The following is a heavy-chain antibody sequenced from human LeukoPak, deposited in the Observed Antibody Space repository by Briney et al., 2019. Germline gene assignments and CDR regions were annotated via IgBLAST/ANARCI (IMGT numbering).Heavy chain of an antibody. D-gene: IGHD5-24*01. J-gene: IGHJ3*02. CDR1: GDSISSYY. Sequence: SETLSLPCTVSGDSISSYYWRWLRQPPGKGLEGVGYIYYSGGTNYNPSLKSRVTLSVDTAKNQFSLKLKSVTAADTAVYYCARHVTISGPYDASDIWGQGTMVTVSS. V-gene: IGHV4-59*08. CDR2: IYYSGGT. CDR3: ARHVTISGPYDASDI.